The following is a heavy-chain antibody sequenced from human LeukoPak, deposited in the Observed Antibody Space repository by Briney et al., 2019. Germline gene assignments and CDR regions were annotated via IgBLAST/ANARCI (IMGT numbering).Heavy chain of an antibody. V-gene: IGHV3-7*01. CDR3: ARDRGYSTFDY. CDR1: AFTFSSYW. Sequence: GGSLRLSCEASAFTFSSYWMSWVRQAPGKGLEWVANMKKDGGEINYVGSVKGRFTISRDNAKNSLFLQMNSLRVEDTAVYYCARDRGYSTFDYWGQGTLVTVSS. J-gene: IGHJ4*02. CDR2: MKKDGGEI. D-gene: IGHD4-23*01.